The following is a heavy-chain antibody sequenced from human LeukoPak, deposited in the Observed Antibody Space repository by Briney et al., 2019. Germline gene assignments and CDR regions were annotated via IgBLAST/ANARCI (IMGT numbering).Heavy chain of an antibody. J-gene: IGHJ4*02. Sequence: GGSLRLSCSASGFTFSTYAMHWVRQAPGEGLEYVSAISSNGVTTYYADSVKGRSTISRDNSKNILYLQMSSLRPEDTAVYYCVCIPHLNGWGQGSLVTVSS. D-gene: IGHD2-2*02. V-gene: IGHV3-64D*06. CDR1: GFTFSTYA. CDR3: VCIPHLNG. CDR2: ISSNGVTT.